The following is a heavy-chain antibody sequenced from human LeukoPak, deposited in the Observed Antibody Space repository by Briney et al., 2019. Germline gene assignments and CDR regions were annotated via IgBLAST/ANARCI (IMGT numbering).Heavy chain of an antibody. Sequence: GGSLRLSCAASGSTVSRSYMSWVRQAPGKGLEWVSVIYSGGSTRSADSVKGRFTIVRDTSKNTLYLQMNSLRAEDTAIYYCVREAGIAAAGSSDYYFDYWGQGTPVTVSS. CDR1: GSTVSRSY. D-gene: IGHD6-13*01. CDR3: VREAGIAAAGSSDYYFDY. V-gene: IGHV3-66*01. CDR2: IYSGGST. J-gene: IGHJ4*02.